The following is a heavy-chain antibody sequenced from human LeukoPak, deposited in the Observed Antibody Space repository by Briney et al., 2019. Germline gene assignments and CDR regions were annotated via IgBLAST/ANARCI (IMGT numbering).Heavy chain of an antibody. V-gene: IGHV1-69*13. CDR3: ARAFGELLSLYYYYYGMDV. D-gene: IGHD3-10*01. CDR1: GGTFSSYA. CDR2: IIPIFGTA. Sequence: ASVKVSCKAPGGTFSSYAISWVRQAPGQGLEWMGGIIPIFGTANYAQKFQGRVTITADESTSTAYMELSSLRSEDTAVYYCARAFGELLSLYYYYYGMDVWGQGTTVTVSS. J-gene: IGHJ6*02.